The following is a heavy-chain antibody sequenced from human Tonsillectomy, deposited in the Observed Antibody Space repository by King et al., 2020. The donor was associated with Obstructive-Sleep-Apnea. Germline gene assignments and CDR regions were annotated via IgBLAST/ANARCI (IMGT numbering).Heavy chain of an antibody. J-gene: IGHJ5*02. CDR3: TTSRSGWYSWFDP. Sequence: VQLVESGGGLVKPGGSLRLSCAASRFTFIDAWMSWVRQAPGKGLEWVGRIKSKTDVGTTDYAAPVKGRFTISRDDSKNTLYLQINSLKTEDTAVYYCTTSRSGWYSWFDPWGQGTLVTVSS. CDR2: IKSKTDVGTT. CDR1: RFTFIDAW. V-gene: IGHV3-15*01. D-gene: IGHD6-19*01.